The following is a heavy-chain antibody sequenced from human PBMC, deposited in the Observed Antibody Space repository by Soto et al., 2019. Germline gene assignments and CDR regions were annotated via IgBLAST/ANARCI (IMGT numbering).Heavy chain of an antibody. D-gene: IGHD3-22*01. Sequence: VGSISSYYWSWIRQPPGKGLEWIGYIYYSGSTNYNPSLKSRVTISVDTSKNQFSLKLSSVTAADTAVYYCARGKNYYDSSGYWYWGQGTLVTVSS. J-gene: IGHJ4*02. V-gene: IGHV4-59*01. CDR2: IYYSGST. CDR3: ARGKNYYDSSGYWY. CDR1: VGSISSYY.